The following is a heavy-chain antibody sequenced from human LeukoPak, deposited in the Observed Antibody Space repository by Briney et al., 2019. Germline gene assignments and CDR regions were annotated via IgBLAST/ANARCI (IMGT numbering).Heavy chain of an antibody. D-gene: IGHD6-13*01. V-gene: IGHV3-21*01. CDR2: ISSSSSYI. J-gene: IGHJ4*02. Sequence: GRSLRLSCAASGFTFSSYSMNWVRRAPGKGLEWVSSISSSSSYIYYADSVKGRFTISRDNAKNTLYLQMNSLRAEETAVYYCARGQQGSSWYYFDYWGQGTLVTVSS. CDR1: GFTFSSYS. CDR3: ARGQQGSSWYYFDY.